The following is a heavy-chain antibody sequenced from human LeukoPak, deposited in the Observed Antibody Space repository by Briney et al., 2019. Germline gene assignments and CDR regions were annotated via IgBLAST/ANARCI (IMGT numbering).Heavy chain of an antibody. CDR3: VRDRTSGYDFSFDY. V-gene: IGHV3-48*01. CDR2: ISRSSSTI. D-gene: IGHD3-3*01. Sequence: GSLRLSCAASGFTFSSYSMNWVCQAPGKGLEWVSYISRSSSTIYYADSVKGRFTISRDNAKNSLYLQMNSMRAEDTAVYYCVRDRTSGYDFSFDYWGQGTLVTVSS. J-gene: IGHJ4*02. CDR1: GFTFSSYS.